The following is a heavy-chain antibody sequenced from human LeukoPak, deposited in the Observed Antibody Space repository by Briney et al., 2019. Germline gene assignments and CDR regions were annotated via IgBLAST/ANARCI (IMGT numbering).Heavy chain of an antibody. Sequence: SETLSLTCAVSGDIISSSHWQSWVRQPPGKGLEWIGEIYHSGSTNYNPSLKSRVTILVDKSRNQFSLKLSSVSAADTPVYYCASGLYGSGRAWSFDIWGQGTMVTVSS. J-gene: IGHJ3*02. CDR1: GDIISSSHW. V-gene: IGHV4-4*02. CDR3: ASGLYGSGRAWSFDI. D-gene: IGHD3-10*01. CDR2: IYHSGST.